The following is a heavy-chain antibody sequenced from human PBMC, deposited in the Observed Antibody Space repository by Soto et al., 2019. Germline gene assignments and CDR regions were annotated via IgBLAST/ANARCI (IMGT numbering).Heavy chain of an antibody. CDR3: ATGGHTYGPDGFDI. D-gene: IGHD5-18*01. CDR1: GLTISGKKY. Sequence: PGGSLRLSCAAFGLTISGKKYVAWVRQAPGKGLEWVSVIYIGGNTYYADSVKGRFAISRDDSKNTVYLQMNSLRVEDTAMYYCATGGHTYGPDGFDIWGRGTMVTVSS. J-gene: IGHJ3*02. V-gene: IGHV3-53*01. CDR2: IYIGGNT.